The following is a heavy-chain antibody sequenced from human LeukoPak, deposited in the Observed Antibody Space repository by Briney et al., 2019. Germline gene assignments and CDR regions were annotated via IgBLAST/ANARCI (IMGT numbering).Heavy chain of an antibody. CDR1: GGTFSSYA. D-gene: IGHD6-13*01. CDR2: IIPIFGTA. V-gene: IGHV1-69*05. Sequence: ASVKVSCKASGGTFSSYAISWVRQAPGQGLEWMGGIIPIFGTANYAQKFQGRDTITTDESTSTAYMELSSLRSEDTAVYYCARTLGIAAAGTLGVWGQGTLVTVSS. CDR3: ARTLGIAAAGTLGV. J-gene: IGHJ4*02.